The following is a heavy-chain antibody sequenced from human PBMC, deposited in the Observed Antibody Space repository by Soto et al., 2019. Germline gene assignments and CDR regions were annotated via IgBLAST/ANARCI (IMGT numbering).Heavy chain of an antibody. Sequence: ASVKVSCKVSGYTLTELSMHWVRQAPGKGLEWMGGFDPEDGETIYAQKFQGRVTMTEDTSTDTAYMELSSLRSEDTAVYYCETRATKSISDYYFDYWGQGTLVTVSS. CDR3: ETRATKSISDYYFDY. CDR2: FDPEDGET. CDR1: GYTLTELS. V-gene: IGHV1-24*01. J-gene: IGHJ4*02. D-gene: IGHD3-3*01.